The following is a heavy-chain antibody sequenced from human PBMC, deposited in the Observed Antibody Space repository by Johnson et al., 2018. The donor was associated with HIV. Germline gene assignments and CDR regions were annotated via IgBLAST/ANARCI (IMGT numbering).Heavy chain of an antibody. J-gene: IGHJ3*01. CDR2: IKSKTDGGTT. CDR3: ARGSRYTYDNDDVYLLQAFDV. CDR1: GFTFTNAW. D-gene: IGHD3-16*01. V-gene: IGHV3-15*01. Sequence: VQLVESGGGLVKPGGSLRLSCAASGFTFTNAWMTWVRQAPGKGLEWVGRIKSKTDGGTTDYAAPVKGKFSISRDNSKNTLYLQMNSLRIEDTAVYYCARGSRYTYDNDDVYLLQAFDVWGQGTVVTVSS.